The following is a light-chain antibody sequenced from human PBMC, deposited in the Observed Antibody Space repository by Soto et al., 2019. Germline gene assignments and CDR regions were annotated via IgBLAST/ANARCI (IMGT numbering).Light chain of an antibody. CDR3: QQAKSFPIT. Sequence: IQFTQSPCSLSASVGDRVTITCRASQGISNYLAWYQQKPGKAPNLLIYSASTLVRGVPSRFSGSGSGTEFTLTISGLQPEDSLTYYCQQAKSFPITFGQGTRLEIK. J-gene: IGKJ5*01. CDR1: QGISNY. V-gene: IGKV1-9*01. CDR2: SAS.